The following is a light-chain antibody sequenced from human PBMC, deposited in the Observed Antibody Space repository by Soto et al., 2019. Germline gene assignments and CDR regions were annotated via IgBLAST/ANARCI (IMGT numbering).Light chain of an antibody. Sequence: SYELTQPPSVSVSPGQTASVTCSGDKVGDKYACWYQQKPGQSPVLVIYQDNKRPSGIHERFSGSNSGNTATLTIRGTQAMDEADYYCQVWDSSTVVFGGGTKLTVL. CDR3: QVWDSSTVV. CDR2: QDN. V-gene: IGLV3-1*01. CDR1: KVGDKY. J-gene: IGLJ2*01.